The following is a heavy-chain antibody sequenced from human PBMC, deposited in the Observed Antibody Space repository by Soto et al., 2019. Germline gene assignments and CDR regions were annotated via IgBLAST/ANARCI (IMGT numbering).Heavy chain of an antibody. J-gene: IGHJ4*02. D-gene: IGHD2-8*01. CDR2: IYYSGTT. V-gene: IGHV4-31*03. Sequence: SETPTLTCTLYVVSVSSGGYYCSWIRQHPGTGLEWIGYIYYSGTTYFNPSLKSRASISLDTSKNEFSLKLTSVTAADTAVYYCARRAVPQCITVVCYKDGFWEYWGQG. CDR1: VVSVSSGGYY. CDR3: ARRAVPQCITVVCYKDGFWEY.